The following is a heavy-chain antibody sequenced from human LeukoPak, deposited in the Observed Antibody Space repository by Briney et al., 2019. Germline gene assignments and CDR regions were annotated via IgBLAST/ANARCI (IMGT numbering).Heavy chain of an antibody. Sequence: GGSLRLSCAASGFTFSSYAMSWVRQAPGKGLEWVSAISGSGGSTYYADSVKGRFSISRDNSKSAVYLQMSSLSAEDTAVYYCAKRLGAGTYYRAFDIWGQGTMVTVSS. V-gene: IGHV3-23*01. CDR2: ISGSGGST. CDR1: GFTFSSYA. J-gene: IGHJ3*02. CDR3: AKRLGAGTYYRAFDI. D-gene: IGHD3-10*02.